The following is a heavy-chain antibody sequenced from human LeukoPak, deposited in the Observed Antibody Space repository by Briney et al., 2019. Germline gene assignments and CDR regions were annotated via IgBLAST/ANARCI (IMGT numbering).Heavy chain of an antibody. D-gene: IGHD3-22*01. V-gene: IGHV3-21*01. CDR3: VRLRRNSDASGFYYYYDF. J-gene: IGHJ4*02. CDR1: GYTFSSYS. Sequence: GGSLRLSCAASGYTFSSYSINWVRQAPGKGLEWVSSISVRSNYIYYADSVRGRFRISRDDARDSLYLQMNSLRAEDTAVYYCVRLRRNSDASGFYYYYDFWGQGTLVTVSS. CDR2: ISVRSNYI.